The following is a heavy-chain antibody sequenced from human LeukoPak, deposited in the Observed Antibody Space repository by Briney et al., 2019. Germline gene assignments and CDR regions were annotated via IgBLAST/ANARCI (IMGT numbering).Heavy chain of an antibody. V-gene: IGHV4-31*03. J-gene: IGHJ4*02. D-gene: IGHD3-22*01. CDR1: GGSISSGDCY. CDR2: IYYSGST. Sequence: SETLSLTCTVSGGSISSGDCYWSWIRQHPGEGLEWIGYIYYSGSTYYNPSLKSRVTISVDTSKNQFSLKLSSVTAADTAVYFCARTDSSGYYVVYWGQGTLVTVSS. CDR3: ARTDSSGYYVVY.